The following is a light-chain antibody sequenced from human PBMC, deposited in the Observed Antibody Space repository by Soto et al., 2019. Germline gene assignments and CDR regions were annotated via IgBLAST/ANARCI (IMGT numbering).Light chain of an antibody. V-gene: IGKV3-20*01. CDR1: QSVSSSY. J-gene: IGKJ1*01. Sequence: PGERATLSCRASQSVSSSYLAWYQQKPGQAPRLLIYGASSRATGIPDRFSGSGSGTDFTLSISRLEPEDFAVYYCQQYASSPETFGQGTKVDNK. CDR3: QQYASSPET. CDR2: GAS.